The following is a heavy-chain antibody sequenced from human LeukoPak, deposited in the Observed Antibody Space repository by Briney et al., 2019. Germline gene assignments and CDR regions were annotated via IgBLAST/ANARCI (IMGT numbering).Heavy chain of an antibody. V-gene: IGHV1-69*13. Sequence: SVKVSCKASGGTFSSYAISWVRQAPGQGLEWMGGIIPIFGTANYAQKFQGRVTITADESTSTAYMELSSLRSEDTAVYYCARAMSTFGGVRNYFDSWGQGTLVTVSS. J-gene: IGHJ4*02. D-gene: IGHD3-16*01. CDR2: IIPIFGTA. CDR1: GGTFSSYA. CDR3: ARAMSTFGGVRNYFDS.